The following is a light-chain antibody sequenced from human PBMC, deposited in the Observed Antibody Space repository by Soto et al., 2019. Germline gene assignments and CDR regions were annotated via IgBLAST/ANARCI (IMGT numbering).Light chain of an antibody. Sequence: QSMVTQPPSASGALGQRVTISCTGSSSNIGAGYDVHWYQQFPGRAPRLLIFGNNNRPSGVPDRFSGSKSGTSASLDISGLQADDEADYDCQSFDTRLNSVVFGGGTKLTVL. CDR2: GNN. CDR1: SSNIGAGYD. V-gene: IGLV1-40*01. CDR3: QSFDTRLNSVV. J-gene: IGLJ2*01.